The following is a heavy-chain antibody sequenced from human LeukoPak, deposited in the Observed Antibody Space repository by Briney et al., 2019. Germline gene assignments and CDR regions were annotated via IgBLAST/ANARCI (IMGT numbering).Heavy chain of an antibody. CDR2: IIPILGIA. Sequence: ASVKVSCKASGGTFSSYAISWVRQAPGQGLEWMGRIIPILGIANYAQKFQGRVTITADKSTSTAYMELSSLRSEDTAVYYCARYYYDSSGYSHYWGQGTLVTVSS. D-gene: IGHD3-22*01. J-gene: IGHJ4*02. V-gene: IGHV1-69*04. CDR1: GGTFSSYA. CDR3: ARYYYDSSGYSHY.